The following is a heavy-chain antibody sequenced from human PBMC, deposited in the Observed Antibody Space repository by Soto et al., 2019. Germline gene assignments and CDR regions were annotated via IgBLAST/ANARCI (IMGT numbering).Heavy chain of an antibody. D-gene: IGHD3-10*01. J-gene: IGHJ6*02. CDR2: ISYDGSNK. V-gene: IGHV3-30-3*01. Sequence: ESGGGVVQPGRSLRLSCAASGFTFSSYAMHWVRQAPGKGLEWVAVISYDGSNKYYADSVKGRFTISRDNSKNTLYLQMNSLRAEDTAVYYCARVLRGVSTRYYYYYGMDVWGQGTTVTVSS. CDR1: GFTFSSYA. CDR3: ARVLRGVSTRYYYYYGMDV.